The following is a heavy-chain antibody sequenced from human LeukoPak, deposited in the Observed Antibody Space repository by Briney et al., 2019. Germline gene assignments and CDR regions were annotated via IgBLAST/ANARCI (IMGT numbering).Heavy chain of an antibody. CDR1: GYTFTGYY. J-gene: IGHJ5*02. Sequence: ASVKVSCKASGYTFTGYYMHWVRQAPGQGLEWMGWINPNSGGTNYAQKFQGRVTMTRDTSISTAYMELSRLRSDDTAVYYCAREGGVSGTSLDPWGQGTLVTVSS. V-gene: IGHV1-2*02. CDR2: INPNSGGT. CDR3: AREGGVSGTSLDP. D-gene: IGHD1-7*01.